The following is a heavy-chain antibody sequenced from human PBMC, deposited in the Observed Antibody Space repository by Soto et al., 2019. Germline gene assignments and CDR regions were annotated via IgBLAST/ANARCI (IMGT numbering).Heavy chain of an antibody. V-gene: IGHV5-51*01. CDR1: GYSFTSYW. D-gene: IGHD1-7*01. CDR2: IYPGDSDT. CDR3: ARAMVELRYYYGMDV. Sequence: PGESLKISCKGSGYSFTSYWIGWVRQMPGKGLEWMGIIYPGDSDTRYSPSFQGQVTISADKSISTAYLQWSSLKASDTAMYYCARAMVELRYYYGMDVWGQGTTVTVSS. J-gene: IGHJ6*02.